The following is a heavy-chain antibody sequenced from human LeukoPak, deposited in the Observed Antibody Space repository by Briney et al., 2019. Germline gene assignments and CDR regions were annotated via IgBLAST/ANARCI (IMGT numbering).Heavy chain of an antibody. CDR2: INHSGST. D-gene: IGHD3-16*02. CDR3: ARGFPPYDYVWGSYRLYYLDY. V-gene: IGHV4-34*01. Sequence: SETLSLTCAVYGGSFSGYYWCWIRQPPGKGLEWIGEINHSGSTNYNPSLKSRVTISVDTSKNQFSLKLSSVTAADTAVYYCARGFPPYDYVWGSYRLYYLDYWGQGTLVTVSS. J-gene: IGHJ4*02. CDR1: GGSFSGYY.